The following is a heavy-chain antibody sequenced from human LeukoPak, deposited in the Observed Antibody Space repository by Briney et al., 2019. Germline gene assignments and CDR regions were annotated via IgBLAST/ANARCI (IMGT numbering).Heavy chain of an antibody. CDR3: ASSSSWYLAWFDP. J-gene: IGHJ5*02. Sequence: SETLSLTCTVSGYSISSGSYWGWIRQPPGKGLEWIGSIHHSGNTYYNPSLKSRVTVLVDTSKNQFSLKLISVTAADTAVYYCASSSSWYLAWFDPWGQGTQVTVSS. CDR2: IHHSGNT. D-gene: IGHD6-13*01. V-gene: IGHV4-38-2*02. CDR1: GYSISSGSY.